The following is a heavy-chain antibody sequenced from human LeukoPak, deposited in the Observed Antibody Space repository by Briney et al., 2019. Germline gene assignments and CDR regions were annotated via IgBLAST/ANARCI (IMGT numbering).Heavy chain of an antibody. CDR1: GYTFTGYY. J-gene: IGHJ6*02. Sequence: ASVKVSCKASGYTFTGYYMHWVRQAPGQGLEWMGWINPNSGGTNYAQKFQGRVTMTRDTSISTAYMELSRLRSDDTAAYYCARGYYGTTYYYYGMDVWGQGTTVTVSS. D-gene: IGHD3-10*01. V-gene: IGHV1-2*02. CDR2: INPNSGGT. CDR3: ARGYYGTTYYYYGMDV.